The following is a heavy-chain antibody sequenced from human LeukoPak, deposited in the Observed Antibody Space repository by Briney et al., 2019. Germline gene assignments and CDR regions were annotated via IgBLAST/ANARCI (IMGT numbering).Heavy chain of an antibody. Sequence: EGSLRLSCAASRFTFSSYSMNWVRQAPGKGLEWVSSISSSSSYIYYADSVKGRFTISRDNSKNTLYLQMNSLRAEDTAVYYCAKDTASSWWYFDLWGRGTLVTVSS. V-gene: IGHV3-21*04. D-gene: IGHD5-18*01. CDR3: AKDTASSWWYFDL. CDR2: ISSSSSYI. CDR1: RFTFSSYS. J-gene: IGHJ2*01.